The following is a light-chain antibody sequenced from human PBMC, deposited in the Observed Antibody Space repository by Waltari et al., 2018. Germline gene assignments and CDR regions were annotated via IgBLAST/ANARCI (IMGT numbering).Light chain of an antibody. J-gene: IGKJ3*01. CDR1: QSVFDSSNNKNS. CDR2: WAS. CDR3: QQYYTTPFT. Sequence: DIVMTQSLDSLAVSLGERATIHCKSSQSVFDSSNNKNSLAWYQKKPGQPPELLIYWASTRESGVPDRFSGSGSGTDFTLTISSLQAADVAIYYCQQYYTTPFTFGPGTKVDI. V-gene: IGKV4-1*01.